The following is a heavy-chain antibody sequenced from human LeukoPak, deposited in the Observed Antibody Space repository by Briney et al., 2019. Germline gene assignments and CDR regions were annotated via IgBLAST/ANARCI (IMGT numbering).Heavy chain of an antibody. V-gene: IGHV4-59*01. CDR2: IYSSGST. J-gene: IGHJ4*02. CDR1: GGSISSYY. CDR3: ARAYYYGSGSYGLDY. Sequence: SETLSLTCTVSGGSISSYYWSWIRQPPGTGLEWIGYIYSSGSTNYNPSLKSRLTISVDASKNQFSLKLTSVTAADTAVYYCARAYYYGSGSYGLDYWGQGTLVTVSS. D-gene: IGHD3-10*01.